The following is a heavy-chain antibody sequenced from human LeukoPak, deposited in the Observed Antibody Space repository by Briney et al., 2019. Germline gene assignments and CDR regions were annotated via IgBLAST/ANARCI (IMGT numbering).Heavy chain of an antibody. D-gene: IGHD3-16*02. CDR1: GFSFGDYS. CDR2: IRRQAFGGIT. J-gene: IGHJ4*02. V-gene: IGHV3-49*03. CDR3: SKWDPWGTYRPPFAH. Sequence: PGGSLRLSCKGSGFSFGDYSLSWFRQAPGKGLEWVGFIRRQAFGGITHYAASVEGRFTISRDDSEGIAHLQMHSLKTEDTAIYYCSKWDPWGTYRPPFAHWGPGTLVIVSS.